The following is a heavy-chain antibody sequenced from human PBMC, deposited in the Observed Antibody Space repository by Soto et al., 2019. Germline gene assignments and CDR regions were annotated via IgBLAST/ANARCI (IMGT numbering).Heavy chain of an antibody. CDR3: ASYRGALYFES. CDR2: VFYGGT. D-gene: IGHD3-16*01. J-gene: IGHJ4*02. V-gene: IGHV4-59*01. Sequence: PSETLSLTCSVSGRSMSGNYWIWIRQSPDKGLEWLGYVFYGGTDYNPSLGGRVSMSVETSKSQFSLKLTSVTVADTAVYYCASYRGALYFESWGPGILVTVSS. CDR1: GRSMSGNY.